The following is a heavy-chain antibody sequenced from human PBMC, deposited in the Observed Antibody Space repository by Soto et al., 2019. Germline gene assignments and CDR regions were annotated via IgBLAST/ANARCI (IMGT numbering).Heavy chain of an antibody. CDR2: IIPIFGTA. J-gene: IGHJ6*02. CDR3: AREMKDYYDSSGYSAYYYCGMDV. V-gene: IGHV1-69*13. CDR1: GGTFSSYA. Sequence: ASVKVSCKASGGTFSSYAISWVRQAPGQGLEWMGGIIPIFGTANYAQKFQGRVTITADESTSTAYMELSSLRSEDTAVYYCAREMKDYYDSSGYSAYYYCGMDVWGQGTTVTVSS. D-gene: IGHD3-22*01.